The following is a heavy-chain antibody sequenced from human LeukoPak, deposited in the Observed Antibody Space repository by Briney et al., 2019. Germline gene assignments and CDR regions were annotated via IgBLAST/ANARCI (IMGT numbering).Heavy chain of an antibody. D-gene: IGHD5-18*01. Sequence: PGGPLRLSCAAYGFTFRSYEMTWGRQAPGKGLEWVSYISCSGSTIYYAEFVKGRFTISRDNAKNSLYLQMNSLRAEDTAVYYCARKGGYGLDFDYWGQGALVTVSS. CDR2: ISCSGSTI. CDR1: GFTFRSYE. CDR3: ARKGGYGLDFDY. J-gene: IGHJ4*02. V-gene: IGHV3-48*03.